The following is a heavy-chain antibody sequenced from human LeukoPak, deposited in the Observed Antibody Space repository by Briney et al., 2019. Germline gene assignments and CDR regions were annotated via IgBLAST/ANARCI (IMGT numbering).Heavy chain of an antibody. CDR2: ISYEGSNK. J-gene: IGHJ4*02. CDR1: GFTFNSYG. D-gene: IGHD2-2*01. V-gene: IGHV3-30*03. CDR3: ARDRSGYCSSTSCYALGDY. Sequence: GRSLRLSCAASGFTFNSYGTHWVRQAPGKGLEWVADISYEGSNKYYADSVKGRFTISRDNSKNTLYLQMNSLRAEDTAVYYCARDRSGYCSSTSCYALGDYWGQGTLVTVSS.